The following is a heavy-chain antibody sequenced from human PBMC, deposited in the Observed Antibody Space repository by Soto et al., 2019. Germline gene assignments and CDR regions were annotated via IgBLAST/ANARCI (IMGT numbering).Heavy chain of an antibody. CDR1: GFSLSNARMG. V-gene: IGHV2-26*01. Sequence: QVTLKESGPVLVKPTETLTLTCTVSGFSLSNARMGVRWIRQPPGKALEWLAHIFSNDEKSYSTSLKSRLTISKDTTKSQVVLTMTNMDPVDTATYYCARDSGYSSGWRDWYFDLWGRGTLVTVSS. D-gene: IGHD6-19*01. CDR2: IFSNDEK. J-gene: IGHJ2*01. CDR3: ARDSGYSSGWRDWYFDL.